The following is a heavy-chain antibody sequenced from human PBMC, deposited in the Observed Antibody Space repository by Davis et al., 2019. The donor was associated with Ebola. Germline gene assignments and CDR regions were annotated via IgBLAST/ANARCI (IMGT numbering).Heavy chain of an antibody. D-gene: IGHD6-19*01. J-gene: IGHJ4*02. CDR3: AGQAYSSGWYYFDY. V-gene: IGHV4-59*01. Sequence: SETLSLTCTVSGGSISNYYWSWIRQPPGKGLEWIGYIYYSGSTNYNPSLKSRVTISVDTSKNQFSLKLSSVTAADTAVYYCAGQAYSSGWYYFDYWGQGTLVTVSS. CDR1: GGSISNYY. CDR2: IYYSGST.